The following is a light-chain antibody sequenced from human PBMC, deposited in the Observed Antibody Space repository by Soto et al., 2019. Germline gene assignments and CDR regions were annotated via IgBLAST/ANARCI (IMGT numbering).Light chain of an antibody. V-gene: IGKV3-20*01. CDR1: QSVSSSY. CDR3: QQYGGSSLII. CDR2: GAS. J-gene: IGKJ5*01. Sequence: ETVLTQSPGTLSLSPGERVTLSCRTSQSVSSSYLAWYQQKPGQAPRLLMYGASNRASGIPDRFSGSGSGTDFNLNISRLEPEDFAVYYCQQYGGSSLIIFGQGTRLEIK.